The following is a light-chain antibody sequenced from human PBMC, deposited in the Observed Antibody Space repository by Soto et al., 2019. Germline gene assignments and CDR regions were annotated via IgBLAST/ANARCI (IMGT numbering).Light chain of an antibody. CDR2: GAS. CDR3: QQRSNWPLT. J-gene: IGKJ4*01. V-gene: IGKV3-11*01. Sequence: EIVLTHSPATLSLSPGERATLSCGASQSIISSYLAWYQQKPDQTPRLLIYGASNRATGIPARFSGSGSGTDFTLTISSLEPEDFAVYYCQQRSNWPLTFGGGTKV. CDR1: QSIISSY.